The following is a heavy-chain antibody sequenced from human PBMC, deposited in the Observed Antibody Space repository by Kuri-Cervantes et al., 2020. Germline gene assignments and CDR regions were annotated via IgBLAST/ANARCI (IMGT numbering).Heavy chain of an antibody. CDR2: IFYSGST. J-gene: IGHJ5*02. V-gene: IGHV4-59*01. Sequence: GSLRLSCTVSGGSFTSDYWSWIRQSPGKGLQWIGYIFYSGSTIYNPSLKSRLTISVGTSKYQFSLRLTSVTAADTAVYYCARTEYNWFDPWGQGTLVTVSS. CDR3: ARTEYNWFDP. D-gene: IGHD3-10*01. CDR1: GGSFTSDY.